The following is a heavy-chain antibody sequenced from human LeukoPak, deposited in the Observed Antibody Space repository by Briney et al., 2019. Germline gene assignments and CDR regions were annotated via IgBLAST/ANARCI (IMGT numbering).Heavy chain of an antibody. CDR3: ARDPGQASDDPTYNWNFGY. CDR1: GFTFRDYA. V-gene: IGHV3-7*01. J-gene: IGHJ4*02. Sequence: PGGSLRLSCAASGFTFRDYAMTWVRRAPGKGLEWVANIKPDGSERYYVDSVKGRFTISRDNAWNSLYLQMNSLRVEDTGVYYCARDPGQASDDPTYNWNFGYWGEGTLVTVSS. CDR2: IKPDGSER. D-gene: IGHD1-1*01.